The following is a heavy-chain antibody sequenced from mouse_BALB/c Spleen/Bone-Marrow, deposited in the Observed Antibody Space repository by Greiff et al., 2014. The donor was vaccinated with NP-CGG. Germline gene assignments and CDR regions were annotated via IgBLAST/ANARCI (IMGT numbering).Heavy chain of an antibody. D-gene: IGHD2-1*01. CDR3: ARETTRGAVDY. J-gene: IGHJ4*01. CDR1: GFTFSDYG. Sequence: EVQLQQSGGALVQPGGSRKLSCAASGFTFSDYGMAWVRQAPGKGPEWVAFISNLAYSIYYTDTVTGRFTISRENAKNTLYLEMSSLRSEDTAMYYCARETTRGAVDYWGQGTSVTVSS. CDR2: ISNLAYSI. V-gene: IGHV5-15*02.